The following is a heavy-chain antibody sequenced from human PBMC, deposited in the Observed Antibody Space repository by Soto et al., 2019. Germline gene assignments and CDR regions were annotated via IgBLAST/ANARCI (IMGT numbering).Heavy chain of an antibody. Sequence: QVQLQESGPGLVKPSQTLSLTCTVSGGSISSGGYYWSWIGQHPGKGLEWIGYIYHSGTTYYNPSLKSRVTISVDTSKNQFSLKLSSVTAADTAVYYCASNYYDSSGYYYIYSWGQGTLVTVSS. CDR1: GGSISSGGYY. J-gene: IGHJ4*02. D-gene: IGHD3-22*01. CDR3: ASNYYDSSGYYYIYS. V-gene: IGHV4-31*03. CDR2: IYHSGTT.